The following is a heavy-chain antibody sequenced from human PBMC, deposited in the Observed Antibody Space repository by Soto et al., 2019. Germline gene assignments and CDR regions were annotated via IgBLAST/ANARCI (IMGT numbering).Heavy chain of an antibody. Sequence: EVHVLESGGDLVQPAGSLRLSCAASGFTFSTYAMTWVRQAAVKGLEWVSTISDSSSTYYADSVKGRFTISRDNSKNTLYLEMTSLRADDTAVYYCAKNKGGNYCTRTSCLYSFDYWGQGTLVTVSS. CDR3: AKNKGGNYCTRTSCLYSFDY. CDR2: ISDSSST. V-gene: IGHV3-23*01. J-gene: IGHJ4*02. D-gene: IGHD2-2*01. CDR1: GFTFSTYA.